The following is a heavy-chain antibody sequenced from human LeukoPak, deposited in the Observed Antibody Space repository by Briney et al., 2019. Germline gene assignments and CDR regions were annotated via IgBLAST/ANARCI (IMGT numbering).Heavy chain of an antibody. V-gene: IGHV3-64D*06. Sequence: GGSLRLSCSASGFTFSSYAMHWVRQAPGKGLEYVSAISSNGGSTYYADSVKGRFTISRDNSKNTLYLQMSSLRAEDTAVYYCVKDKCSGGSCYPCFDYWGQGTLVTVSS. D-gene: IGHD2-15*01. CDR1: GFTFSSYA. CDR2: ISSNGGST. CDR3: VKDKCSGGSCYPCFDY. J-gene: IGHJ4*02.